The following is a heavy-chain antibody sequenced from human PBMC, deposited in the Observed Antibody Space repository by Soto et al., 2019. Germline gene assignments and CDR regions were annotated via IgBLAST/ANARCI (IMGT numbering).Heavy chain of an antibody. CDR2: IIPIFGTA. CDR3: ARFRVTTTPYRYYYYYGMDV. V-gene: IGHV1-69*01. Sequence: QVQLVQSGAEVKKPGSSVKVSCKASGGTFSSYAISWVRQAPGQGLEWMGGIIPIFGTANYAQKFQGRVTITGDESTSTAYMELSSLRSEDTAVYYCARFRVTTTPYRYYYYYGMDVWGEGTMVIVSS. CDR1: GGTFSSYA. J-gene: IGHJ6*04. D-gene: IGHD2-21*02.